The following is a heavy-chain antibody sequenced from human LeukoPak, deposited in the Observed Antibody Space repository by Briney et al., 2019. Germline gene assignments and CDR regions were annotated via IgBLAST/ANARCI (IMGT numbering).Heavy chain of an antibody. J-gene: IGHJ4*02. CDR2: INHSGST. V-gene: IGHV4-34*01. D-gene: IGHD3-22*01. Sequence: PSETLSLTCAVYGGSFSGYYWSWIRQPPGKGLEWIGEINHSGSTNYNPSLKSRVTISVDTSKNQFSLKLSSVTAADTAVYYCARGLTMTPNWGQGTLVTVSS. CDR3: ARGLTMTPN. CDR1: GGSFSGYY.